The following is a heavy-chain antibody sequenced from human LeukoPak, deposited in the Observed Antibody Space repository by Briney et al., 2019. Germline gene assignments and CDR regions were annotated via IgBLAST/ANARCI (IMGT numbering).Heavy chain of an antibody. D-gene: IGHD3-16*02. CDR2: IRYDGSNK. CDR3: AREGYDYVWGSYRYNYFDY. V-gene: IGHV3-30*02. J-gene: IGHJ4*02. Sequence: PGGSLRLSCAASGFTFSSYGMHWVRQAPGKGLEWVAFIRYDGSNKYYADSVKGRFTISRDNAKNSLYLQMNSLRAEDTAVYYCAREGYDYVWGSYRYNYFDYWGQGTLVTVSS. CDR1: GFTFSSYG.